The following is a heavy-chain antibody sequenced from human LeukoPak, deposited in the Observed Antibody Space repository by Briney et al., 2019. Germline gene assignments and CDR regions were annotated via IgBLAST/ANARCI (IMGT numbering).Heavy chain of an antibody. V-gene: IGHV4-61*02. CDR2: IYPSGTT. CDR3: ASGGYCSSTSCYGWFDP. CDR1: GGSTRSGSYY. J-gene: IGHJ5*02. Sequence: SETLSLTCTVSGGSTRSGSYYWSWIRQPAGKGLEWIGRIYPSGTTYYNPSLKSRVTMSVDTSKDQFSLKLSSVTAADTAVYYCASGGYCSSTSCYGWFDPWGQGTLVTVSS. D-gene: IGHD2-2*01.